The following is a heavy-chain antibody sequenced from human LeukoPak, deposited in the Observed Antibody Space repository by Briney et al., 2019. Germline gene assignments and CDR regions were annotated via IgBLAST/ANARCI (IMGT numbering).Heavy chain of an antibody. Sequence: SETLSLTCTVSGGSISSGGYYWSWIRQHPGKGLEWIGYIYYSGSTYYNPSLKSQVTISVDTSKNQFSLKLSSVTAADTAVYYCARGPSYSSSWYVYWGQGTLVTVSS. J-gene: IGHJ4*02. CDR3: ARGPSYSSSWYVY. CDR1: GGSISSGGYY. V-gene: IGHV4-31*01. CDR2: IYYSGST. D-gene: IGHD6-13*01.